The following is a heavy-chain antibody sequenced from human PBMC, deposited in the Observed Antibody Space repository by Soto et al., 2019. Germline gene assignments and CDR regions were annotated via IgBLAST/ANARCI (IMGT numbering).Heavy chain of an antibody. CDR1: GGSFSAYY. J-gene: IGHJ6*03. V-gene: IGHV4-34*01. CDR2: IRYSGST. CDR3: ARGGGDYYMDV. D-gene: IGHD1-26*01. Sequence: SETLSLTCAVFGGSFSAYYWSWIRQPPGKGLEWIGEIRYSGSTNHNPSLKSRVTISIDTSKKQFSLKLNSVTAADAAVYYCARGGGDYYMDVWAKGTTVTVSS.